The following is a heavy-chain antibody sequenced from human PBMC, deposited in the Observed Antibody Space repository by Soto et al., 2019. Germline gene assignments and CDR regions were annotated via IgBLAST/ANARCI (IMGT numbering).Heavy chain of an antibody. CDR2: IYYSGST. D-gene: IGHD6-13*01. V-gene: IGHV4-59*01. CDR3: ARESGPIASSWYRKSAEYFQH. J-gene: IGHJ1*01. Sequence: SETLSLTCTVSGGSINNYHWSWIRQPPGKGLEWIGYIYYSGSTNYNPSLKSRVTISLDTSKNQFSLKLSSMTAADTAVYYCARESGPIASSWYRKSAEYFQHWGQGTLVTVSS. CDR1: GGSINNYH.